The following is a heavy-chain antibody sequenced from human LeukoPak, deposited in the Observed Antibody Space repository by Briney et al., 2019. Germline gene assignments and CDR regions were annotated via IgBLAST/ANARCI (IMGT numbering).Heavy chain of an antibody. J-gene: IGHJ4*02. V-gene: IGHV3-7*03. CDR3: ARELSGWYRDYFDY. CDR2: IKQDGSEK. CDR1: GFTFSSYS. D-gene: IGHD6-19*01. Sequence: GGSLRLSCAASGFTFSSYSMNWVRQAPGKGLEWVANIKQDGSEKYYVDSVKGRFTISRDNAKNSLYLQMNSLRAEDTAVYYCARELSGWYRDYFDYWGQGTLVTVSS.